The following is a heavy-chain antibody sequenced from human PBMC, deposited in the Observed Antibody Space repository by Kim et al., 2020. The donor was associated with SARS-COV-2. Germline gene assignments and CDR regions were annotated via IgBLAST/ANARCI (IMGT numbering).Heavy chain of an antibody. J-gene: IGHJ4*02. D-gene: IGHD6-19*01. CDR3: ARGSSGWSSGGTNFDY. CDR1: GDSISSGGFY. Sequence: SETLSLTCTVSGDSISSGGFYWNWIRQRPGKGLEWIGYIYYSGSTYYNPSLKSRVTISVDTSKNHFSLKLSSVTAADTAVYYCARGSSGWSSGGTNFDYWGQGTLVTVSS. V-gene: IGHV4-31*03. CDR2: IYYSGST.